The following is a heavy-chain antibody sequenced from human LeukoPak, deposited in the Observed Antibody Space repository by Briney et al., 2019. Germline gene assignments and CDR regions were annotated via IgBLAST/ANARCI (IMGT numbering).Heavy chain of an antibody. V-gene: IGHV3-74*01. CDR2: INSDGRRT. J-gene: IGHJ6*03. Sequence: GGSLRLSCAASGFTISNHWMHWVCQAPGKGLVWVSRINSDGRRTSYADSVKGRFTISRDNAKNTLYLQMNSMRPDDTAVYYCAREVEVVPATMGAYYYYYMDVWGKRTTVTVSS. CDR1: GFTISNHW. D-gene: IGHD2-2*01. CDR3: AREVEVVPATMGAYYYYYMDV.